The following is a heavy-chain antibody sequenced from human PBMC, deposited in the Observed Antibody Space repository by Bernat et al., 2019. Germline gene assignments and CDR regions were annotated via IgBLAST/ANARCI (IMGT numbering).Heavy chain of an antibody. CDR3: ARVSGYSSNRYSSK. D-gene: IGHD6-19*01. CDR2: ISHTGCT. CDR1: GGSISSSNW. Sequence: QVQLQESGPVLVKPSGTLSLTCTVSGGSISSSNWWSWVRQPPGKGLEWIGEISHTGCTNYNPSLKSRLTIPVDKSENHFSLRLNSVTAADTAVYYCARVSGYSSNRYSSKWGQGILVTVSS. V-gene: IGHV4-4*02. J-gene: IGHJ4*02.